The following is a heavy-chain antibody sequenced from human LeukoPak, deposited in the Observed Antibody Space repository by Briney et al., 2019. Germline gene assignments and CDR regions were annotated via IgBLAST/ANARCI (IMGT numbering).Heavy chain of an antibody. CDR3: ARGGGGNSAVAGGLDY. CDR1: GGSISSYY. V-gene: IGHV4-59*12. J-gene: IGHJ4*02. CDR2: IYYSGST. D-gene: IGHD6-19*01. Sequence: SETLSLTCTVSGGSISSYYWSWIRQPPGKGLEWIGYIYYSGSTNYNPSLKSRVTISVDTSKNQFSLKLSSVTAADTAVYYCARGGGGNSAVAGGLDYWGQGTLVTVSS.